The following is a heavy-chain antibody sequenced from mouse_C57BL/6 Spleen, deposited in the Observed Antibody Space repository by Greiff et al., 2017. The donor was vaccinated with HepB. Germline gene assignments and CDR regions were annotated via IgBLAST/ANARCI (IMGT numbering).Heavy chain of an antibody. V-gene: IGHV1-64*01. CDR2: IHPNSGST. J-gene: IGHJ3*01. D-gene: IGHD1-1*01. CDR3: ARALITTVVEEAY. CDR1: GYTFTSYW. Sequence: QVQLQQPGAELVKPGASVKLSCKASGYTFTSYWMHWVKQRPGQGLEWIGMIHPNSGSTNYNEKFKSKATLTVDKSSSTAYMQLSSLTSEDSAVYYCARALITTVVEEAYWGQGTLVTVSA.